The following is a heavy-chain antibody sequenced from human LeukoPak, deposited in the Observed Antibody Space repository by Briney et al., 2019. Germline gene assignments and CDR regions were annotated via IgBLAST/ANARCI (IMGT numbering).Heavy chain of an antibody. CDR3: ARASGSQGPYYYYMDV. Sequence: PSETLSLTCAVYGGSFSGYYWSWIRQPPGKGLEWIGEINHSGSTNYNPSLKSRVTISVDTSKNQFSLKLSSVTAADTAVYYCARASGSQGPYYYYMDVWGKGTTATVSS. V-gene: IGHV4-34*01. D-gene: IGHD1-26*01. CDR2: INHSGST. J-gene: IGHJ6*03. CDR1: GGSFSGYY.